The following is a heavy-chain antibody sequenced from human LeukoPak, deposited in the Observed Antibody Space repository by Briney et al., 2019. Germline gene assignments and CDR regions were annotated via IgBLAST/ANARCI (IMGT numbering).Heavy chain of an antibody. V-gene: IGHV4-38-2*01. CDR2: IYHSGST. CDR3: ASGYDLSYFDY. D-gene: IGHD5-12*01. J-gene: IGHJ4*02. CDR1: GYSVSSGYY. Sequence: SETLSLTCAVSGYSVSSGYYWGWIRQPPGKGLEWIGSIYHSGSTYYNPSLKSRVTISVDTSKNQFSLKLSSVTAADTAVYYCASGYDLSYFDYWGQGTLVTVSS.